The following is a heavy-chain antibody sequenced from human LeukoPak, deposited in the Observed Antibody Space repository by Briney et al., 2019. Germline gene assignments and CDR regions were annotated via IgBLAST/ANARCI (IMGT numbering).Heavy chain of an antibody. J-gene: IGHJ4*02. Sequence: PGGSLRLSCAASGFTFSDYWMHWVRQAPEKGLVWVSRINTDGTSTKYADSVKGRFTISRDNARNTVYLQMNSLRAEDTAVYYYARARYSYTGIVDFWGQGTLVTVSS. CDR3: ARARYSYTGIVDF. CDR2: INTDGTST. CDR1: GFTFSDYW. V-gene: IGHV3-74*01. D-gene: IGHD5-18*01.